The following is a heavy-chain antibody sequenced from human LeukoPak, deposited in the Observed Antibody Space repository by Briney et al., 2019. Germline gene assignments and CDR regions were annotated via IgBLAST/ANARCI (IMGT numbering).Heavy chain of an antibody. Sequence: GGSLRLSCVASRFSFSDYYMSWIRQAPGKGLEGVSYISSSGSHTNYADSVTGRFTISRNNAKKSLHLQMNSLRAEDTAVYYCARHPDGSLSLDYWGQGTLVTVSS. J-gene: IGHJ4*02. D-gene: IGHD1-26*01. CDR1: RFSFSDYY. CDR2: ISSSGSHT. V-gene: IGHV3-11*03. CDR3: ARHPDGSLSLDY.